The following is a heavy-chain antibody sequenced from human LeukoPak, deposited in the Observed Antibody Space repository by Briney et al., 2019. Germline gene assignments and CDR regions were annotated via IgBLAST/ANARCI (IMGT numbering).Heavy chain of an antibody. D-gene: IGHD1-26*01. J-gene: IGHJ4*02. CDR1: GGSFSGYY. V-gene: IGHV4-34*01. CDR3: ASLRGRSYYARGFDY. Sequence: PSPTLSLTCAVDGGSFSGYYWNWIRQPPGKGLEWIGEINHIGSTNYNPSLKSRVTISVDTSKNQFSLKLSSVTAADTAVYYCASLRGRSYYARGFDYWGQGTLVTVSS. CDR2: INHIGST.